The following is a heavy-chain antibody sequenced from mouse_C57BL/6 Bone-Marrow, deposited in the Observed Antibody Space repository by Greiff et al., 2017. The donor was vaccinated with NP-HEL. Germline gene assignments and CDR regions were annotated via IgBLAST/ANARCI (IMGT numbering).Heavy chain of an antibody. D-gene: IGHD2-5*01. Sequence: QVQLQQPGAELVKPGASVKMSCKASGYTFTSYWITWVKQRPGQGLEWIGDIYPGSGSTNYNEKFKSKATLTVDTSSSTAYMQLSSLTSEDSAVYYCARGGYSNYVSWFAYWGQGTLVTVSA. CDR2: IYPGSGST. CDR1: GYTFTSYW. J-gene: IGHJ3*01. CDR3: ARGGYSNYVSWFAY. V-gene: IGHV1-55*01.